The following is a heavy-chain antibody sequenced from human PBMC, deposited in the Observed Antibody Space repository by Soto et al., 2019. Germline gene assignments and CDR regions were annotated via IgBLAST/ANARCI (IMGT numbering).Heavy chain of an antibody. CDR3: ARGGPGIAAAGPPLWDY. Sequence: KPSETLSLTCAVYGGSFSGYYWSWIRQPPGKGLEWIGEINHSGSTNYSPSLKSRVTISVDTSKSQFSLKLSSVTAADTAVYYCARGGPGIAAAGPPLWDYWGQGTLVTSPQ. V-gene: IGHV4-34*01. CDR2: INHSGST. CDR1: GGSFSGYY. D-gene: IGHD6-13*01. J-gene: IGHJ4*02.